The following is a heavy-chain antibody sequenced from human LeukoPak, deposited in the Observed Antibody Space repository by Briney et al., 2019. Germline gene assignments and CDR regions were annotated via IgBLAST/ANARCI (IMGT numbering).Heavy chain of an antibody. J-gene: IGHJ4*02. Sequence: GASVKVSCKASGYTFTSYYMHWVRQAPGQGLECMGIINPIDGSTSYAQKFQGRVTMTRDTSTSPVYMELSSLRSEDTAVYYCARDLHCSSTSCYRWRGGLWGSQEDYWGQGTLVTVSS. CDR2: INPIDGST. D-gene: IGHD2-2*01. CDR1: GYTFTSYY. V-gene: IGHV1-46*01. CDR3: ARDLHCSSTSCYRWRGGLWGSQEDY.